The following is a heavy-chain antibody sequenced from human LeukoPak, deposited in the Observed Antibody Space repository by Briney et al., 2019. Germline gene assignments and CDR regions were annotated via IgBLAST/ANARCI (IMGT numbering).Heavy chain of an antibody. CDR3: AREKGYCSSTSCFDAFDI. D-gene: IGHD2-2*01. CDR2: IIPILGIA. V-gene: IGHV1-69*04. CDR1: GGTFSSYT. Sequence: SVKVSCKASGGTFSSYTISWVRQAPGQGLEWMGRIIPILGIANYAQKFQGRVTITADKSTSTAYMELSSLRSEDAAVYYCAREKGYCSSTSCFDAFDIWGQGTMVTVSS. J-gene: IGHJ3*02.